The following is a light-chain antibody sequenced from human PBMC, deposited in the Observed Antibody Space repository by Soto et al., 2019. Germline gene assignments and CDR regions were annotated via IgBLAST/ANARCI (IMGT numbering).Light chain of an antibody. CDR2: DVS. CDR3: GSYTTSSNYV. J-gene: IGLJ1*01. Sequence: QSVLTQPASVSGSPGQSITISRTGTISDVGSYNYVSWYQQYPGKAPKLMIYDVSTRPSGVSDRFSGSKSGNTASLTISGLRAEDEADYYCGSYTTSSNYVFGTGTKVT. V-gene: IGLV2-14*03. CDR1: ISDVGSYNY.